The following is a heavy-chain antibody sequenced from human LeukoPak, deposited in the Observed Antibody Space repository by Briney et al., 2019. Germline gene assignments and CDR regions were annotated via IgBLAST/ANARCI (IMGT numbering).Heavy chain of an antibody. CDR1: GYTFTSYY. V-gene: IGHV1-46*01. J-gene: IGHJ3*02. Sequence: ASVKVSCKASGYTFTSYYMHWVRQAPGQGLEWMGIINPSGGSTSYAQKFQGRVTMTRDTSTSTAYMELRSLRSDDTAVYYCAREEEGYGVHDAFDIWGQGTMVTVSS. D-gene: IGHD4-17*01. CDR2: INPSGGST. CDR3: AREEEGYGVHDAFDI.